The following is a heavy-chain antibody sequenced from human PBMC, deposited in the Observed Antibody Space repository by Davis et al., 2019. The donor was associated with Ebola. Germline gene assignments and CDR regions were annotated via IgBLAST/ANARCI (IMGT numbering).Heavy chain of an antibody. CDR2: ISYDGSNK. Sequence: GGSLRLSCAASGYTFGSYSMHWVRQAPGKGLEWVTIISYDGSNKYYADSVKGRFTISRDNAKNSLHLQMNSLRDEDTAVYYCARDSQKTVKLELRKNYYHSYSLDVWGRGTTVAVSS. CDR3: ARDSQKTVKLELRKNYYHSYSLDV. CDR1: GYTFGSYS. V-gene: IGHV3-30*03. J-gene: IGHJ6*02. D-gene: IGHD1-7*01.